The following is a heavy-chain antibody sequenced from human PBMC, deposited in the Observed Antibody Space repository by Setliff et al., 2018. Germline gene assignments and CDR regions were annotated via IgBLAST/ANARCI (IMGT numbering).Heavy chain of an antibody. CDR1: GGSISSISYY. CDR2: IYYGGSA. D-gene: IGHD2-15*01. CDR3: ARILGYCSGGSCYVPY. Sequence: SETLSLTCTVSGGSISSISYYWGWIRQPPGKGLEWIGNIYYGGSAYYNPSLKSRVTRSVDTSKNQFSLKLSSVTAADTAMYYCARILGYCSGGSCYVPYWGQGTLVTVSS. V-gene: IGHV4-39*07. J-gene: IGHJ4*02.